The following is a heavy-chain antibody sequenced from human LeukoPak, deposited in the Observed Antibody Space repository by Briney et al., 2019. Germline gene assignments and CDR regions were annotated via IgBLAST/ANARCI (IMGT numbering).Heavy chain of an antibody. V-gene: IGHV1-46*01. J-gene: IGHJ4*02. Sequence: GASVKVSCKASGYTFTTYYMHWVRQAPGQGLEWMGMINPSGGSTTYAQKFQGRITMTRDTSTSTVYMELSSLRSEDAAVYYCARIYASGTYGMRGFDYWGQGTLVTVSS. CDR1: GYTFTTYY. CDR3: ARIYASGTYGMRGFDY. CDR2: INPSGGST. D-gene: IGHD3-10*01.